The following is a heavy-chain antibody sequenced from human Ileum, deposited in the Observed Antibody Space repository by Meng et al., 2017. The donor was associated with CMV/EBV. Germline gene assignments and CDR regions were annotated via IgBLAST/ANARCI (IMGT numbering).Heavy chain of an antibody. J-gene: IGHJ4*02. CDR1: GFDFSDYW. CDR2: IDSDGSFT. D-gene: IGHD1-1*01. Sequence: SWEASGFDFSDYWMHWVRQVPGKGLEWVSRIDSDGSFTTYAGSVKGRFTVSRDNTENTLYLQMNSLRGDDTAVYYCARLSATRKAFDFWGQGTLVTVSS. CDR3: ARLSATRKAFDF. V-gene: IGHV3-74*01.